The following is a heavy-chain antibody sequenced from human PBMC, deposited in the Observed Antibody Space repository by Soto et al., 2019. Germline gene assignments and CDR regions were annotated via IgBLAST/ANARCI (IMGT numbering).Heavy chain of an antibody. CDR2: ISYDGSNQ. Sequence: QVQLVESGGGVIQSGRSLRLSCAASGFTFSNYAMNWVRQAPGKGLEWVAVISYDGSNQWYADYVKGRFTVSRDNSKNALGPHMNSLRTEDNVVYYCEREGSGGYFGAFDVWGQGTMVNVSS. J-gene: IGHJ3*01. V-gene: IGHV3-30-3*01. CDR3: EREGSGGYFGAFDV. CDR1: GFTFSNYA. D-gene: IGHD1-26*01.